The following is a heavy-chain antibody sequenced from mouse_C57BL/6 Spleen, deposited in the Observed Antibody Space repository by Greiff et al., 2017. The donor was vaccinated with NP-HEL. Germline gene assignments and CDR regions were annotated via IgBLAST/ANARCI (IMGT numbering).Heavy chain of an antibody. CDR1: GYTFTSYW. J-gene: IGHJ3*01. V-gene: IGHV1-53*01. D-gene: IGHD2-4*01. CDR3: ARGAIYYDYDTWFAY. Sequence: QVHVKQPGTELVKPGASVKLSCKASGYTFTSYWMHWVKQRPGQGLEWIGNINPSNGGTNYNEKFKSKATLTVDKSSSTAYMQLSSLTSEDSAVYYCARGAIYYDYDTWFAYWGQGTLVTVSA. CDR2: INPSNGGT.